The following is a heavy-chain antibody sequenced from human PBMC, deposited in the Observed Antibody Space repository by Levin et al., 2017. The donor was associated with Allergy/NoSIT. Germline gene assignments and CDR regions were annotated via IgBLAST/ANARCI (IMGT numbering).Heavy chain of an antibody. V-gene: IGHV3-30-3*01. CDR1: GFTFSSYA. Sequence: SCAASGFTFSSYAMHWVRQAPGKGLEWVAVISYDGSNKYYADSVKGRFTISRDNSKNTLYLQMNSLRAEDTAVYYCARDLDTAMVTLPDYWGQGTLVTVSS. CDR3: ARDLDTAMVTLPDY. D-gene: IGHD5-18*01. J-gene: IGHJ4*02. CDR2: ISYDGSNK.